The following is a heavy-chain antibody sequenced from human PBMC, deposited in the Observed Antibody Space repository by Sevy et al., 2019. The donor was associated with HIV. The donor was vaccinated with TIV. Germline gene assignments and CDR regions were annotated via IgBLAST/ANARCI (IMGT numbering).Heavy chain of an antibody. CDR3: AKGDSSFYGLDV. CDR2: ISGSGGST. J-gene: IGHJ6*02. Sequence: GGSLRLSCAPSGFTFSTYAMAWVRQAPGKGLEWVSGISGSGGSTYYADSVKGRFTISRDKSKNTLYLQMNSLRAEDTAVYYCAKGDSSFYGLDVWGQGTTVTVSS. V-gene: IGHV3-23*01. CDR1: GFTFSTYA. D-gene: IGHD6-6*01.